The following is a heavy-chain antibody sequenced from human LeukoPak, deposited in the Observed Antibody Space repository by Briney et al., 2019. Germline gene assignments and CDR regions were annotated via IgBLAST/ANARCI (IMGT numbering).Heavy chain of an antibody. J-gene: IGHJ4*02. CDR2: INPNSGGT. V-gene: IGHV1-2*02. D-gene: IGHD3-10*01. CDR1: GYTFTVYY. CDR3: ASGMGRGVFLY. Sequence: GASVKVSCKASGYTFTVYYMHWVPHAPGRGLEWMGWINPNSGGTNYTQKFQGRVTMTRDTSISTAYMELSRLRSDDTAVYYCASGMGRGVFLYWGQGTLVTVSS.